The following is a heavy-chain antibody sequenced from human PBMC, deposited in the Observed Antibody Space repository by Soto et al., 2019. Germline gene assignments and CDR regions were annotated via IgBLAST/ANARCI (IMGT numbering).Heavy chain of an antibody. CDR3: ARGDSTDCSNGVCSFFYNHDMDV. V-gene: IGHV1-2*04. J-gene: IGHJ6*02. CDR1: GYSFTDYH. Sequence: ASVKVSCKASGYSFTDYHIHWVRRAPRQGREWLGRINPKSGGTSTAQKFQGWVTMTTDTSISTASMELTRLTSDDTAIYYCARGDSTDCSNGVCSFFYNHDMDVWGQGTTVTVSS. CDR2: INPKSGGT. D-gene: IGHD2-8*01.